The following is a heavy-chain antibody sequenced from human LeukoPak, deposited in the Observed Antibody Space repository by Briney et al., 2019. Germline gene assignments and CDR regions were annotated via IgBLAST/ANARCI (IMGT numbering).Heavy chain of an antibody. D-gene: IGHD3-9*01. CDR2: INHSGST. J-gene: IGHJ4*02. V-gene: IGHV4-34*01. Sequence: SETLSLTCAVYGGSFSGYYWSWIRQPPGKGLEWIGEINHSGSTNYNPSLKSRVTISVDTPKNQFSLKLSSVTAADTAVYYCARGRRILTYFDYWGQGTLVTVSS. CDR3: ARGRRILTYFDY. CDR1: GGSFSGYY.